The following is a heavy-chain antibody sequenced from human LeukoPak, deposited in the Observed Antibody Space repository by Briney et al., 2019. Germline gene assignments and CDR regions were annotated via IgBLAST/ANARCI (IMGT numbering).Heavy chain of an antibody. CDR2: IYHSGST. D-gene: IGHD3-22*01. CDR3: ARTQDSSGFGFDY. Sequence: PSGTLSLTCAVSGGSISSSNWWSWVHQPPGKGLEWIGEIYHSGSTNYNPSLKSRVTISVDKSKNQFSLKLSSVTAADTAVYYCARTQDSSGFGFDYWGQGTLVTVSS. CDR1: GGSISSSNW. V-gene: IGHV4-4*02. J-gene: IGHJ4*02.